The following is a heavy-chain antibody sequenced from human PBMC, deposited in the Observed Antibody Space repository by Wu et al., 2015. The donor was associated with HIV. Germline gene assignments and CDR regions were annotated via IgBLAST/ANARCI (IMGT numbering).Heavy chain of an antibody. V-gene: IGHV1-58*01. CDR3: AARAEVEPYWYFDL. Sequence: QMQLVQSGPEVKKPGTSVRVSCKTSEFTFSTSALQWVRQARGQRLEWIGWIVVGSGDTDYAQKFQERVSITRDMSTSTVYMELSSLRSEDTAVYYCAARAEVEPYWYFDLWGRGTLVTVSS. J-gene: IGHJ2*01. CDR2: IVVGSGDT. CDR1: EFTFSTSA. D-gene: IGHD1-14*01.